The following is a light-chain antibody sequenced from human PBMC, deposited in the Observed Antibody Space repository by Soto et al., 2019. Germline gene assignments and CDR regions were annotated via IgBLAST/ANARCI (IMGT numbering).Light chain of an antibody. CDR1: QSVSSN. CDR3: EQYNNWPALT. V-gene: IGKV3-15*01. Sequence: EIVMTQSPATLSVSPGERATLSCRASQSVSSNLAWYQQKPGQAHRLLIYGASTRATGIPARFSGGGSGAEFALTISSLQSEDFAVYYCEQYNNWPALTFGGGTKVEIK. J-gene: IGKJ4*01. CDR2: GAS.